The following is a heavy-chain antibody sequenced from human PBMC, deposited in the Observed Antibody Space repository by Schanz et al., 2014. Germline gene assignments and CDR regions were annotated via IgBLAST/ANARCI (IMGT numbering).Heavy chain of an antibody. J-gene: IGHJ4*02. CDR3: RVPSEYSGCGTYFDF. D-gene: IGHD5-12*01. V-gene: IGHV3-30-3*01. Sequence: QVQLLQFGGGVVQPGRSLRLSCAASGFTFSSYAMHWVRQAPGKGLEWVALISNDGSINYYAAVMESRFTISRDNYRTTLHLQISSLTAEAAAEYCSRVPSEYSGCGTYFDFWGQGALVTVSS. CDR2: ISNDGSIN. CDR1: GFTFSSYA.